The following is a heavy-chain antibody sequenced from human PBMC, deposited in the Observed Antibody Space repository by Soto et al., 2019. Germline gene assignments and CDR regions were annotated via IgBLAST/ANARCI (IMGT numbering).Heavy chain of an antibody. V-gene: IGHV4-30-2*01. CDR1: GGSISSGGYS. Sequence: SETLSLTCAVSGGSISSGGYSWGWIRQPPGKGLECIGYIYHSRSTYYNPSLKSRVTISVDRSKNQFSLKLSSVTAADTAVYYCARGPPLGYWGQGTLVTVSS. J-gene: IGHJ4*02. CDR2: IYHSRST. CDR3: ARGPPLGY.